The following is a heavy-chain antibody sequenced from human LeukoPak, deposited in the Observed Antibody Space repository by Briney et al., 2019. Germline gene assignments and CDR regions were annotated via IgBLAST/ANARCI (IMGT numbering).Heavy chain of an antibody. CDR1: GFTFSSYS. CDR2: ISYDGSNK. J-gene: IGHJ4*02. Sequence: GGSLRLSCAASGFTFSSYSMHWVRQAPGKGLEWVAVISYDGSNKYYADSVKGRFTISRDNSKNTPYLQMNSLRAEDTAVYYCAKDWAWDILEGFDYWGQGTLVTVSS. D-gene: IGHD1-26*01. V-gene: IGHV3-30*18. CDR3: AKDWAWDILEGFDY.